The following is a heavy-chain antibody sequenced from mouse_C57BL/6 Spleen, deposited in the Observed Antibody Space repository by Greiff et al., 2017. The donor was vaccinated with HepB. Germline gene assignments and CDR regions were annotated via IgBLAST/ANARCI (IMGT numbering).Heavy chain of an antibody. CDR2: FYPGSGSI. J-gene: IGHJ1*03. Sequence: VQLQQSGAELVKPGASVKLSCKASGYTFTEYTIHWVKQRSGQGLEWIGWFYPGSGSIKYNEKFKDKATLTADKSSSTVYMELISLTSEDSAVYFCERHETDYDRGYWYFDVWGTGTTVTVSS. CDR1: GYTFTEYT. CDR3: ERHETDYDRGYWYFDV. D-gene: IGHD2-4*01. V-gene: IGHV1-62-2*01.